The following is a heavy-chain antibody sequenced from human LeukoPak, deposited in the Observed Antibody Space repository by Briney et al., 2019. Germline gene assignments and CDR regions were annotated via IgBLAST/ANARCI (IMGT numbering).Heavy chain of an antibody. Sequence: GGSLRLSCAASGFIVSSNYMSWVRQAPGKGLAWASVIYSGGTTYYADSVKGRFTISRDNSKNTLYLQMNSLRAEDTAVYYCARKGTFGSYFDYWGQGTLVTVSS. J-gene: IGHJ4*02. CDR2: IYSGGTT. CDR1: GFIVSSNY. V-gene: IGHV3-66*01. D-gene: IGHD3-3*02. CDR3: ARKGTFGSYFDY.